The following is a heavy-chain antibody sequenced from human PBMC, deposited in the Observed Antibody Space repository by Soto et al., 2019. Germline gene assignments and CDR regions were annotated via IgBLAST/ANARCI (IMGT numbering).Heavy chain of an antibody. V-gene: IGHV2-5*01. Sequence: SGPTLVNPTQTLTLTCSFSGFSLSAYGVRVIWFRQPPGETLEWLALIHWNDDKRYSPYLKSRLTITKDTSKNQVVLTLTNLDHLDTGTYFCAHTKDSSGFLTSWGQGILVTVSS. D-gene: IGHD3-22*01. CDR3: AHTKDSSGFLTS. CDR1: GFSLSAYGVR. CDR2: IHWNDDK. J-gene: IGHJ5*02.